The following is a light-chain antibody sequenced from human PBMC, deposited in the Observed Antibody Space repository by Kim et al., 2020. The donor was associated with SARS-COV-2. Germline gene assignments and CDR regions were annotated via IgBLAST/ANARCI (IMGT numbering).Light chain of an antibody. J-gene: IGLJ6*01. V-gene: IGLV1-44*01. CDR3: AACDNTLYGCV. Sequence: QGVTISCSWSSSNIGSNPVNWYQQFPGTAPKLLIYNTDQRPSGVPDRFSASSSDSSASLAISGLQSEDEADYYCAACDNTLYGCVFGGGTKVTVL. CDR2: NTD. CDR1: SSNIGSNP.